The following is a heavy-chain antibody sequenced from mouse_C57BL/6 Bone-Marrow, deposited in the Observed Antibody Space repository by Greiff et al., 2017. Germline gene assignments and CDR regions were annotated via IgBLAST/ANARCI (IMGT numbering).Heavy chain of an antibody. CDR2: IDPSDSYT. D-gene: IGHD2-3*01. CDR1: GYTFTSYW. J-gene: IGHJ4*01. V-gene: IGHV1-69*01. Sequence: QVQLQQPGAELVMPGASVKLSCKASGYTFTSYWMHWVKQRPGQGLEWIGEIDPSDSYTNYNQKFKGKSTLTVDKSSSTAYMQLSSLTTENSAVYDCARCGYYYYSAVDYRGQGSAVTVSS. CDR3: ARCGYYYYSAVDY.